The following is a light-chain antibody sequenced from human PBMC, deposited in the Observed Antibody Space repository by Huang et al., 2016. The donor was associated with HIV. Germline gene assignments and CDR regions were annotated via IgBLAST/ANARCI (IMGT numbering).Light chain of an antibody. CDR2: AAT. J-gene: IGKJ4*01. Sequence: ETVLTQSPGILSLSPGGRATLSCRASQRVSTDYLAWYQQKPGQAPRLLIDAATVRATGIPDSFSGSGSGTDFTLTINRLEPEDFALYYCQQYGNSPLTFGGGTEVEIK. CDR3: QQYGNSPLT. V-gene: IGKV3-20*01. CDR1: QRVSTDY.